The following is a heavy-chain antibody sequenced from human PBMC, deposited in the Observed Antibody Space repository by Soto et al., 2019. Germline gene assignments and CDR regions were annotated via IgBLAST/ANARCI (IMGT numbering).Heavy chain of an antibody. CDR2: ISAYNGNT. V-gene: IGHV1-18*04. Sequence: ASVKVSCKASGYTFTSYGISWVRQAPGQGLEWMGWISAYNGNTNYAQKLQGRVTMTTGTSTSTAYMELRSLRSDDTAVYYCAKTEYSSSPDDNWFDPWGQGTLVTV. J-gene: IGHJ5*02. CDR3: AKTEYSSSPDDNWFDP. D-gene: IGHD6-6*01. CDR1: GYTFTSYG.